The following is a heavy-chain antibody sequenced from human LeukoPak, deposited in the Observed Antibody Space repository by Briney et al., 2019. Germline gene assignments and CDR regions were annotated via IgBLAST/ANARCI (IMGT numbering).Heavy chain of an antibody. CDR3: AKGSSVAGTIFGY. Sequence: GGSLRLSCAPSGFTFSSYGMHWVRQAPGKGLEWVSVIYGDYSTYYADSVKGRFTISRDSSKNTLYLQMNSLRAEDTAVYYCAKGSSVAGTIFGYWGQGTLVTVSS. CDR1: GFTFSSYG. D-gene: IGHD6-19*01. V-gene: IGHV3-NL1*01. CDR2: IYGDYST. J-gene: IGHJ4*02.